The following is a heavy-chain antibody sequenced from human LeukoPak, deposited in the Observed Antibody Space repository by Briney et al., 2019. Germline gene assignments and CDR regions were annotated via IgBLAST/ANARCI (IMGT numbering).Heavy chain of an antibody. J-gene: IGHJ4*02. CDR2: ISSSSSYI. V-gene: IGHV3-21*01. D-gene: IGHD2-2*02. Sequence: GGSLRLSCAASGFTFSSYSMNWVRQAPGKGLEWVSSISSSSSYIYYADSVKGRFTISRDNAKNSLYLQMNSLRAEDTAVYYCARDYSSTSCYTGRCWGQGSLVTVS. CDR3: ARDYSSTSCYTGRC. CDR1: GFTFSSYS.